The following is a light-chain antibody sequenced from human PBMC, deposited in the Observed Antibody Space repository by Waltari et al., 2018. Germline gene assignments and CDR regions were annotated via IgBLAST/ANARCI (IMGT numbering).Light chain of an antibody. CDR3: QQVNTYSWT. CDR2: AAS. V-gene: IGKV1-9*01. Sequence: DIHLTQSPSYLSASVGDRVTITCRASRGISSYLAWYQQKPGKAPKLLIYAASTLQSGVPLRFSGSGSGTEFTLTISSLQPEDFATYYCQQVNTYSWTFGQGTRLE. CDR1: RGISSY. J-gene: IGKJ5*01.